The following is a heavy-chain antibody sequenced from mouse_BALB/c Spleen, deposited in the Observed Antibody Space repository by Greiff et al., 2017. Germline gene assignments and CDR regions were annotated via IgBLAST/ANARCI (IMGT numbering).Heavy chain of an antibody. V-gene: IGHV1S137*01. D-gene: IGHD1-1*01. CDR1: GYTFTDYA. CDR2: ISTYYGDA. Sequence: QVQLQQSGAELVRPGVSVKISCKGSGYTFTDYAMHWVKQSHAKSLEWIVVISTYYGDASYNQKFKGKATMTVDKSSSTAYMELARLTSEDSAIYYCARSTVVAHWYFDVWGAGTTVTVSS. CDR3: ARSTVVAHWYFDV. J-gene: IGHJ1*01.